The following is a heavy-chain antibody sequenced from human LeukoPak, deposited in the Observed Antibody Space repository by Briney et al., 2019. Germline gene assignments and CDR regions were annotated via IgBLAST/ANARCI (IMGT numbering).Heavy chain of an antibody. CDR3: ARPIEVSGGY. V-gene: IGHV3-7*05. Sequence: GGSLRLSCAASGFTFSSYRMSWVRQAPGKGLEWVANIKQDGSAKYYVDSVKGRFTVSRDNAKNSLYLQMNSLRAEDTAVYYCARPIEVSGGYWGQGTLVTVSS. CDR1: GFTFSSYR. D-gene: IGHD6-19*01. J-gene: IGHJ4*02. CDR2: IKQDGSAK.